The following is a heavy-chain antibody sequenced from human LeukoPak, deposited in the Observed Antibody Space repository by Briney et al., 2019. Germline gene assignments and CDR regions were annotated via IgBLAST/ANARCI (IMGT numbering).Heavy chain of an antibody. Sequence: KLGGSLRLPCAASGFTFSSYSMNWVRQAPGKGLEWVSSISSSSSYIYYADSVKGRFTISRDNAKNSLYLQMNSLRAEDTAVYYCARDITVAGTVDYWGQGTLVTVSS. V-gene: IGHV3-21*01. J-gene: IGHJ4*02. CDR3: ARDITVAGTVDY. D-gene: IGHD6-19*01. CDR1: GFTFSSYS. CDR2: ISSSSSYI.